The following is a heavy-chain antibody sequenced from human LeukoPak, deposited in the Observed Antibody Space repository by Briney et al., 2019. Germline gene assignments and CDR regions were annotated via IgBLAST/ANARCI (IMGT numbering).Heavy chain of an antibody. CDR3: ARENYGDHYFDY. V-gene: IGHV4-59*12. CDR2: IYYSGSL. J-gene: IGHJ4*02. CDR1: GGSISSYY. Sequence: PSETLSLTCTVSGGSISSYYWSWVRQPPGKGLEWIGYIYYSGSLNYNPSLKGRVTISVDTSKSQFSLKLSSVTAADTAVYYCARENYGDHYFDYWGQGTLITVSS. D-gene: IGHD1-7*01.